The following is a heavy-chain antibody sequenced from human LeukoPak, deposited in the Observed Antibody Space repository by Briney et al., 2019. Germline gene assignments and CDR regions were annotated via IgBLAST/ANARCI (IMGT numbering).Heavy chain of an antibody. V-gene: IGHV1-46*01. J-gene: IGHJ4*02. CDR3: ARGVAGFDY. CDR2: INPSGGST. Sequence: GASVKVSCKASGYNFISYYMHWVRQPLGQGLEWMGIINPSGGSTSYAQKFQDRVTMTRDTSTSTVYMELSSLKSEDTAVYYCARGVAGFDYWGQGTLVTVSS. D-gene: IGHD2-15*01. CDR1: GYNFISYY.